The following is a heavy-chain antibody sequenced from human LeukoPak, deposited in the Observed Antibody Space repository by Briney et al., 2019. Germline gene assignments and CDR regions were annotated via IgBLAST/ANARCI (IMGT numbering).Heavy chain of an antibody. CDR1: GYTLTELS. Sequence: ASVKVSCKVSGYTLTELSMHWVRQAPGKGLEWMGGFDPEDGETIYAQKFQGRVTMTEDTSTDTAYTELSSLRSEDTAVYYCATVLGWYNPPGYWGQGTLVTVSS. CDR3: ATVLGWYNPPGY. J-gene: IGHJ4*02. CDR2: FDPEDGET. D-gene: IGHD6-19*01. V-gene: IGHV1-24*01.